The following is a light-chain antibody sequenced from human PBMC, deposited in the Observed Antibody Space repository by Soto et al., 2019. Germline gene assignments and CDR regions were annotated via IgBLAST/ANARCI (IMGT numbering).Light chain of an antibody. Sequence: QYVLTQPASVSGSPGQSITISCTGTSSDIGSYDLVSWYQQHPGTAPKLIIYEVTKRPSGVSTRFSGSKSGNTASLTISGLQAVDEADYYCCSFADFTYVFGTGTKVT. CDR3: CSFADFTYV. CDR1: SSDIGSYDL. J-gene: IGLJ1*01. V-gene: IGLV2-23*02. CDR2: EVT.